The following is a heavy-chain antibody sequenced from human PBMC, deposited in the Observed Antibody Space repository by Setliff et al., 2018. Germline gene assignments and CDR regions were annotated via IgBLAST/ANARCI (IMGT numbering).Heavy chain of an antibody. Sequence: PSETLSLTCAASGGSFSDYYWTWIRQHPGKGLEWIGYIYYSGSTSYYNPSLKSRVTISADTSKNQFSLKLKSVTAADTAVYYCARGRNVAARLLDSWGQGARVTVSS. CDR1: GGSFSDYY. V-gene: IGHV4-59*12. J-gene: IGHJ4*02. CDR3: ARGRNVAARLLDS. D-gene: IGHD6-6*01. CDR2: IYYSGSTS.